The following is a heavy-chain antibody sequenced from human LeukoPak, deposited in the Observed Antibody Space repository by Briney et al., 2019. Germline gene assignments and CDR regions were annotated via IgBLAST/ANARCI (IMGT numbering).Heavy chain of an antibody. V-gene: IGHV3-21*01. J-gene: IGHJ4*02. D-gene: IGHD1-14*01. CDR1: GFTFSSCG. CDR3: ATETIGRHFDY. CDR2: IGPSGTDR. Sequence: AESLTLSCAASGFTFSSCGCNWVRQAPGKGLEWVAYIGPSGTDRYYADLVRGRSTITRDNAKNSMYLQMDSLRAEDTAVYYCATETIGRHFDYWGQGTLLTVSS.